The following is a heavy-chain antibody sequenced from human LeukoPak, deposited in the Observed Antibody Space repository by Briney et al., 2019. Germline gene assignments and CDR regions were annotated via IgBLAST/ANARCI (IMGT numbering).Heavy chain of an antibody. CDR3: ARDLGYCGGDCYSGPDDY. V-gene: IGHV3-11*04. D-gene: IGHD2-21*02. Sequence: GGSLRLSCVASGFTFSDYYMSWIRQAPGKGLEWVSYISSSGSTIYYADSVKGRFTISRDNAKNSLYLQMNSLRAEDTAVYYCARDLGYCGGDCYSGPDDYWGQGTLVTVSS. J-gene: IGHJ4*02. CDR2: ISSSGSTI. CDR1: GFTFSDYY.